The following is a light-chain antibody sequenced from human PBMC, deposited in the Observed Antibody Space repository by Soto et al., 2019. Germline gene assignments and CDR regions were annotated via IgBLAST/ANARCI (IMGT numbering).Light chain of an antibody. CDR2: DAS. CDR1: QSVSSY. V-gene: IGKV3-11*01. CDR3: QQRSNWPPGMYT. Sequence: EIVLTQSPATLSLSPGERATLSCRASQSVSSYLAWYQQKPGQAPRLLIYDASNRATGIPARFSGSGSGTALTLTISSLEPEDFAVYYCQQRSNWPPGMYTFGQGTKLEIK. J-gene: IGKJ2*01.